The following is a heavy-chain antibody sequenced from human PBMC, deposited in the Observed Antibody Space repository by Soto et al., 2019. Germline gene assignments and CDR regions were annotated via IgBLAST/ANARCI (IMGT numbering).Heavy chain of an antibody. CDR2: ISSGGTNK. CDR3: VRDVNLDY. CDR1: GFPFSNYE. J-gene: IGHJ4*02. Sequence: GGSLRLSCTASGFPFSNYEMNWVRQAPGKGREWVSYISSGGTNKFYADSLQGRVSVSRDNHKNSLILEMDRLTVEDTATSYCVRDVNLDYWGLGSLVTVYS. V-gene: IGHV3-48*03. D-gene: IGHD3-16*02.